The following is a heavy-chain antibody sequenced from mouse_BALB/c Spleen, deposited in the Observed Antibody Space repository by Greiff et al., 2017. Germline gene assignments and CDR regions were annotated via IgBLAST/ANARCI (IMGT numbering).Heavy chain of an antibody. CDR2: IWGDGST. CDR1: GFSLTGYG. CDR3: AGAVYYGYDRYYYAMGY. Sequence: VQLQQSGPGLVAPSQSLSITCTVSGFSLTGYGVNWVRQPPGKGLEWLGMIWGDGSTDYNSALKSRLSISKDNSKSQVFLKMNSLQTDDTARYYCAGAVYYGYDRYYYAMGYWGQGTSVTVSS. D-gene: IGHD2-2*01. J-gene: IGHJ4*01. V-gene: IGHV2-6-7*01.